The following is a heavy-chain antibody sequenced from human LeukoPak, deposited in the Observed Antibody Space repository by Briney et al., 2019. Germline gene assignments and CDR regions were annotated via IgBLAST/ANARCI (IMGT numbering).Heavy chain of an antibody. CDR2: IYYSGST. V-gene: IGHV4-31*03. CDR1: GGSISSGGYY. D-gene: IGHD2-21*02. Sequence: SETLSLTCTVSGGSISSGGYYWSWIRQHPGKGLEWIGYIYYSGSTYYNPSLKSRVTISVDTSKNQFSLKLSSVTAADTAVYYCARDRATLAYCGGDCYSFSWFDPWGQGTLVTVSS. J-gene: IGHJ5*02. CDR3: ARDRATLAYCGGDCYSFSWFDP.